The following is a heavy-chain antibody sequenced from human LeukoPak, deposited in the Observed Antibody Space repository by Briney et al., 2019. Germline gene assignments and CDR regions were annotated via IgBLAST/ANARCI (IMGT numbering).Heavy chain of an antibody. CDR2: IRSKANSYAT. J-gene: IGHJ4*02. CDR1: GFTFSGSA. Sequence: PGGSLKLSCAASGFTFSGSAMHWVRQASGKGLEWVGRIRSKANSYATAYAASVKGRFTISRDDSKNTAYLQMNSLKTEDTAVYYCTTLYCSGGSCAPPWGQGTLVTVSS. D-gene: IGHD2-15*01. V-gene: IGHV3-73*01. CDR3: TTLYCSGGSCAPP.